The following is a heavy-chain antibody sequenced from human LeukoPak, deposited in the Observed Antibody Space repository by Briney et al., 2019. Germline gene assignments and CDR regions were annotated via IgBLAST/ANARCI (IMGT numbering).Heavy chain of an antibody. CDR2: ITSSSTTI. D-gene: IGHD3-10*01. CDR3: ARDAERIRATDGFDI. J-gene: IGHJ3*02. Sequence: GGSLRLSCAASGFTFSSYSMSWVRQAPGKGLEWVSYITSSSTTIYYTESVKGRFTISRDSAKNTLYLQMNSLRVEDTAVYYCARDAERIRATDGFDIWGQGTMVTVSS. CDR1: GFTFSSYS. V-gene: IGHV3-48*04.